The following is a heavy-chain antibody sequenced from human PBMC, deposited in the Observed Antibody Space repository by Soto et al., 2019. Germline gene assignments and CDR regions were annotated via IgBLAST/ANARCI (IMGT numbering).Heavy chain of an antibody. Sequence: GGSLRLSCAASGFTFSSYGMHWVRQAPGKGLEWVAVISSDGSNKNYADSVKGRFTISRDNSKNTLYLQMNSLRAEDTAVYNCARDYYGSGSYYTPAQYGLGVRGQGTTVTVSS. CDR3: ARDYYGSGSYYTPAQYGLGV. D-gene: IGHD3-10*01. CDR2: ISSDGSNK. V-gene: IGHV3-30*03. CDR1: GFTFSSYG. J-gene: IGHJ6*02.